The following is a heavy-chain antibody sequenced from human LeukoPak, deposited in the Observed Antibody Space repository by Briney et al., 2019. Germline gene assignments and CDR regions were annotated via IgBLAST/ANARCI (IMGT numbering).Heavy chain of an antibody. Sequence: PSETLSLTCAVSGGSISSSNWWSWVRQPPGKGLEWIGEIYHSGSTNYNPSLKSRVTISVDKSKNQFSLKLSSVTAADTAVYYCARWGCTSTSCSVDYWGQGTLVTVSS. D-gene: IGHD2-2*01. J-gene: IGHJ4*02. CDR2: IYHSGST. CDR1: GGSISSSNW. V-gene: IGHV4-4*02. CDR3: ARWGCTSTSCSVDY.